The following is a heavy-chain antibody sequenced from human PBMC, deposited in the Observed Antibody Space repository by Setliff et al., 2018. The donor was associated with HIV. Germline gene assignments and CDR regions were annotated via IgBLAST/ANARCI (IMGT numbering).Heavy chain of an antibody. Sequence: RLSCAVSGFTFSSYSMNWVRQAPGKGLEWVSSISSSSDYIYYADSVEGRFIISRDNAKNPLYLQMNSLRAEDTAVYYCARDFRIQLWLRSPFDYWGQGTLVTVSS. CDR1: GFTFSSYS. D-gene: IGHD5-18*01. J-gene: IGHJ4*02. CDR3: ARDFRIQLWLRSPFDY. V-gene: IGHV3-21*01. CDR2: ISSSSDYI.